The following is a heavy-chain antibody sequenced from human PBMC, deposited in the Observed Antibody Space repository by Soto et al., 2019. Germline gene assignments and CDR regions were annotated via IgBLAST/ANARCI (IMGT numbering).Heavy chain of an antibody. D-gene: IGHD3-10*01. J-gene: IGHJ4*02. CDR2: INNGGGGT. Sequence: EVLLLDSGGGLVQPGGSLRLSCAASGFTFSNYAMTWVRQAPGKGPEWISTINNGGGGTYYADSVTGRFTISRDNTKNTLYFQLNSLRAEDTAVYFCAKERLGRGIDYWGQGILVTVSS. V-gene: IGHV3-23*01. CDR3: AKERLGRGIDY. CDR1: GFTFSNYA.